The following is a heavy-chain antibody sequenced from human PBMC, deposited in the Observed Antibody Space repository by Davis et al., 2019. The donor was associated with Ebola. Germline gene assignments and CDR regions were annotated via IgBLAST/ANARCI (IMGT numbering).Heavy chain of an antibody. CDR3: AMSYCGGDCYLAY. V-gene: IGHV4-59*01. Sequence: SETLSLTCTVSGGSISSYYWSWIRQPPGKGLEWIGYIYYSGSTNYNPSLKSRGTISVDTSKNQFSLKLSSVTAADTAVYYCAMSYCGGDCYLAYWGQGTLVTVSS. CDR1: GGSISSYY. D-gene: IGHD2-21*01. CDR2: IYYSGST. J-gene: IGHJ4*02.